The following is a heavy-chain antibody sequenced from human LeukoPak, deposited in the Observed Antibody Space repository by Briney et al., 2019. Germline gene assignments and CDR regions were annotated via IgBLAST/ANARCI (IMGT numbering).Heavy chain of an antibody. CDR3: ASAVGEWLFFFDY. CDR2: ISISSTI. J-gene: IGHJ4*02. D-gene: IGHD3-3*01. V-gene: IGHV3-48*02. Sequence: GSLRLSCAASGFTFSSYAMSWVRQAPGKGLEWVSYISISSTIYYADSVKGRFTISRDNAKNSLYLQMNSLRDEDTAVYYCASAVGEWLFFFDYWGQGTLVTVSS. CDR1: GFTFSSYA.